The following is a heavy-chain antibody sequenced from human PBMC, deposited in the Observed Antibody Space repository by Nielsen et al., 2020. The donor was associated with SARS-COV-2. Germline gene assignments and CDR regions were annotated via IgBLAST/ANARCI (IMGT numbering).Heavy chain of an antibody. J-gene: IGHJ1*01. D-gene: IGHD6-19*01. Sequence: SETLSLTCTVSGGSISSSSYYWGWIRQPPGKGLEWIGSIYYSGSTYYNPSLKSRVTISVDTSKNQFSLKLSSVTAADTAVYYCARYVAGTSEYFQHWGQGTLVTVSS. CDR1: GGSISSSSYY. CDR3: ARYVAGTSEYFQH. CDR2: IYYSGST. V-gene: IGHV4-39*07.